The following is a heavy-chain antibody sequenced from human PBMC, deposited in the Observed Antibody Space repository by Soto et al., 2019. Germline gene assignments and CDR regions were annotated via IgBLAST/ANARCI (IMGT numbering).Heavy chain of an antibody. CDR3: AREGGYVDY. J-gene: IGHJ4*02. CDR2: IDESGDS. D-gene: IGHD1-1*01. Sequence: QLQLQESGPGLVKPSETLSLTCTVSGGPIRSSSHYWGWIRQSPGTGLEWIGSIDESGDSYYNPSLQSRVTISVDTSKNQFSLKLISVTGADSAIYYCAREGGYVDYWGQGTLVTVSS. CDR1: GGPIRSSSHY. V-gene: IGHV4-39*02.